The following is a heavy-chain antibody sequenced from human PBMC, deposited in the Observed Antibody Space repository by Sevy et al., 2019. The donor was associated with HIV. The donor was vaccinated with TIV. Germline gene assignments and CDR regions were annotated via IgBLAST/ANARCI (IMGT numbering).Heavy chain of an antibody. CDR1: GFTFSSYS. V-gene: IGHV3-21*01. D-gene: IGHD4-17*01. Sequence: GGSLRLSCAASGFTFSSYSMNWVRQAPGKGLEWVSSISSSSSYIYYADSVKGRFTISRDNAKNSLYLQMNSLRAEDTAVYYCARDGIYGDYYYYYGMDVWGQWTTVTVSS. CDR3: ARDGIYGDYYYYYGMDV. J-gene: IGHJ6*02. CDR2: ISSSSSYI.